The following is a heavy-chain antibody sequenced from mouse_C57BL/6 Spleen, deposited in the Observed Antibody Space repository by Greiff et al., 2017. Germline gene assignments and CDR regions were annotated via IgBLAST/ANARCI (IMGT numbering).Heavy chain of an antibody. CDR3: ARFSYYGSSYWYFDV. V-gene: IGHV1-85*01. D-gene: IGHD1-1*01. CDR2: IYPRDGST. Sequence: QVQLKQSGPELVKPGASVKLSCKASGYTFTSYDINWVKQRPGQGLEWIGWIYPRDGSTKYNEKFKGKATLTVDTSSSTAYMELHSLTSEDSAVYSCARFSYYGSSYWYFDVWGTGTTVTVSS. CDR1: GYTFTSYD. J-gene: IGHJ1*03.